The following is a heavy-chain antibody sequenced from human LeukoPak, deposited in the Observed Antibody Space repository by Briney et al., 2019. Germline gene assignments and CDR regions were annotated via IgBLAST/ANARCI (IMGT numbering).Heavy chain of an antibody. CDR3: ARPDYYDSSGYYYGGSFDY. CDR1: GFTFSSYA. Sequence: PGGSLRLSCSASGFTFSSYAMHWVRQAPGKGLEYVSAISSNGGSTYYAASVKGRFTISRDNSKNTLYLQMSSLRADDTAVYYCARPDYYDSSGYYYGGSFDYWGQGTLVTVSS. V-gene: IGHV3-64D*09. J-gene: IGHJ4*02. D-gene: IGHD3-22*01. CDR2: ISSNGGST.